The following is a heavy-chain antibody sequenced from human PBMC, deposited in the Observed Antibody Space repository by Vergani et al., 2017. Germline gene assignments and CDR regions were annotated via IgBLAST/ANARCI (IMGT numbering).Heavy chain of an antibody. D-gene: IGHD4-23*01. CDR3: ARAERDYGGNVDDAFDI. CDR1: GFTFSSYE. CDR2: ISSSGSTI. J-gene: IGHJ3*02. Sequence: EVQLVESGGGLVQPGGSLRLSCAASGFTFSSYEMNWVRQAPGKGLEWVSYISSSGSTIYYADSVKGRFTISRDNAKNSLYLQMNSLRAEDTAVYYCARAERDYGGNVDDAFDIWGQGTMVTVSS. V-gene: IGHV3-48*03.